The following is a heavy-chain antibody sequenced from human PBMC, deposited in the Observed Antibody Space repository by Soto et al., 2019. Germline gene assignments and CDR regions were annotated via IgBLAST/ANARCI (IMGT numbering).Heavy chain of an antibody. J-gene: IGHJ3*02. CDR3: AESSNYPYMRAFDI. CDR1: VGTFSSYT. CDR2: IIPILGIA. D-gene: IGHD4-4*01. Sequence: QVQLVQSGAEVKKPVSSVKVSCKASVGTFSSYTISWVRQAPGQGLEWMGRIIPILGIANYAKKFKGRVPIKADKSTSTSYMELSSLRSEDTAVYYCAESSNYPYMRAFDIWGQGTMVTVYS. V-gene: IGHV1-69*02.